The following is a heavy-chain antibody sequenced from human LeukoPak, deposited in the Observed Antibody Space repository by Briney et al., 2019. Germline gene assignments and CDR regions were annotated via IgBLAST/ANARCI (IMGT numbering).Heavy chain of an antibody. D-gene: IGHD2-15*01. CDR3: AREEDCSGGICYLGNAFDI. J-gene: IGHJ3*02. CDR2: INHSGST. Sequence: PSETLSLTCAVSGGSFSGYYWSWIRHPPGKGLEWMGEINHSGSTNYNASLKSRVTISVDTSKNQFSLKLSSVTAADTAVYYCAREEDCSGGICYLGNAFDIWGQGTMVTVAS. CDR1: GGSFSGYY. V-gene: IGHV4-34*01.